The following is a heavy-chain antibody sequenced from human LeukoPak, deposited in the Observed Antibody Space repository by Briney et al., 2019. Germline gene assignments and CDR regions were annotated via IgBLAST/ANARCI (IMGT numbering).Heavy chain of an antibody. CDR3: ASTHFASGSYSMGY. CDR2: SGSGGST. J-gene: IGHJ4*02. D-gene: IGHD3-10*01. Sequence: SGSGGSTYYADSVKGRFTISRDNSKNTLYLQMNSLRAEDTAVYYCASTHFASGSYSMGYWGQGTLVTVSS. V-gene: IGHV3-23*01.